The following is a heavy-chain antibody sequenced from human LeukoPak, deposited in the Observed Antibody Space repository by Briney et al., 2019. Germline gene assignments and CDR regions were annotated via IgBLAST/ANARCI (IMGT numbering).Heavy chain of an antibody. CDR2: SYYTGDS. CDR3: ARGYYDSSGLYYFDY. CDR1: GGSISSSY. Sequence: SETLSLTCSVSGGSISSSYWSWIRQPPGRGLEWIGYSYYTGDSNYSPSLKSRVTISFATSKNQFSLKLSSVTAADTAVYYCARGYYDSSGLYYFDYWGQGTLVTVSS. V-gene: IGHV4-59*08. J-gene: IGHJ4*02. D-gene: IGHD3-22*01.